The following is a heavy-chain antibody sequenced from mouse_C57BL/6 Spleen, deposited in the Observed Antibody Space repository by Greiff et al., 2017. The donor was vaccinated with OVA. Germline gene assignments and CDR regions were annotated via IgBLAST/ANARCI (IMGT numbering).Heavy chain of an antibody. CDR3: AREGGYDDGAWLAY. Sequence: QVQLQQPGAELVKPGASVKLSCKASGYTFTSYWMHWVKQRPGRGLEWIGRIDPNSGGTKYNEKFKSKATLTVDKPSSTAYMPRSSLTSEDSAVFYGAREGGYDDGAWLAYWGQGTLVTVSA. J-gene: IGHJ3*01. V-gene: IGHV1-72*01. CDR1: GYTFTSYW. D-gene: IGHD2-2*01. CDR2: IDPNSGGT.